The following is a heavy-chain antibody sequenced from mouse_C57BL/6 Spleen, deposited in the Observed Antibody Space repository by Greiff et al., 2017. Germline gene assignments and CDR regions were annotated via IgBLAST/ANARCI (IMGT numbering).Heavy chain of an antibody. CDR3: ARSIYQDAMDY. Sequence: VQLQQPGAELVMPGASVKLSCKASGYTFTSYWMHWVKQRPGQGLEWIGEIDPSDSYTNYNQKFKGKSTLTVDKSSSTAYMQLSSLTSEDSAVYYCARSIYQDAMDYWGQGTSGTVSS. D-gene: IGHD2-1*01. CDR1: GYTFTSYW. CDR2: IDPSDSYT. J-gene: IGHJ4*01. V-gene: IGHV1-69*01.